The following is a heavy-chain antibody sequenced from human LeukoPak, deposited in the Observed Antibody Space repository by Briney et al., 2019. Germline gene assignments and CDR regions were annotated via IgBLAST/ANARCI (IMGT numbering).Heavy chain of an antibody. Sequence: SETLSLTCTVSGGSISNYYWSWIRQPPGQRPEWIGYYYNSGNTHYNPSLRSRVTISVDTSKNQFSLKLNSVTAADTAVYYCAGPSKQLASWGQGTLVTVSS. CDR3: AGPSKQLAS. CDR2: YYNSGNT. J-gene: IGHJ5*02. CDR1: GGSISNYY. D-gene: IGHD5-24*01. V-gene: IGHV4-4*08.